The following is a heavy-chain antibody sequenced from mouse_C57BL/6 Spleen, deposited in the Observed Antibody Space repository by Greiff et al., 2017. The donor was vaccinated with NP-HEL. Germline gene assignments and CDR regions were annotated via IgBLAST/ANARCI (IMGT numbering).Heavy chain of an antibody. J-gene: IGHJ4*01. D-gene: IGHD1-1*01. Sequence: VQLQQSGPELVQPGASVKISCKASGYSFPDYNMNWVKQSNGKSLEWIGVINPNYGTTSYNQKFKGKATLTVDQSSSTAYMQLNSLTSEDSAVYYCARTHYGSSYVYAMDYWGQGTSVTVSS. CDR1: GYSFPDYN. V-gene: IGHV1-39*01. CDR3: ARTHYGSSYVYAMDY. CDR2: INPNYGTT.